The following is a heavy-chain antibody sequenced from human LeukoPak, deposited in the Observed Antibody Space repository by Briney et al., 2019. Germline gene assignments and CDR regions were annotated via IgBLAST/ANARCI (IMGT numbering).Heavy chain of an antibody. J-gene: IGHJ6*03. Sequence: PSETLSLTCTVSGGSISSYYWSWIRQPPGKGLEWIGYIYYSGSTNYNPSLKSRVTISVDTSKNQFSLKLSSVTAADTAVYYCASGSGSYYNYYYYMDVWGKGTTVTISS. V-gene: IGHV4-59*01. CDR1: GGSISSYY. CDR3: ASGSGSYYNYYYYMDV. CDR2: IYYSGST. D-gene: IGHD3-10*01.